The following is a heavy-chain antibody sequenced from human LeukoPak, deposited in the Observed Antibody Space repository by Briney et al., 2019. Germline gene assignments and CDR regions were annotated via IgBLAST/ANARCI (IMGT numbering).Heavy chain of an antibody. CDR3: ASPRGYCSSTSCYTQFDY. Sequence: SVKVSCKASGGTFSSYAISWVRQAPGQGLEWMGGIIPIFGTANYAQKFQGRVTITADESTSTAYMELSSLRSEDTAVYYCASPRGYCSSTSCYTQFDYWGQGTLVTVSS. CDR1: GGTFSSYA. D-gene: IGHD2-2*02. J-gene: IGHJ4*02. V-gene: IGHV1-69*01. CDR2: IIPIFGTA.